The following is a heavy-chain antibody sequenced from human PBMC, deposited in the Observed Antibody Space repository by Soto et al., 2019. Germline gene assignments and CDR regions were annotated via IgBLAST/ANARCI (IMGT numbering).Heavy chain of an antibody. J-gene: IGHJ6*04. CDR1: GGSFSSSGYY. D-gene: IGHD6-6*01. CDR3: ARWLVVDRGSNYSAMDV. Sequence: QVQLQESGPGLVKPSQSLSLTCSVSGGSFSSSGYYWSWIRQTPGKGLEWIGHILSGVTAYYNPSLKSQVNISDDKANYQFSLRLTSVTAADTADYYCARWLVVDRGSNYSAMDVWGKGTTVTVSS. CDR2: ILSGVTA. V-gene: IGHV4-31*02.